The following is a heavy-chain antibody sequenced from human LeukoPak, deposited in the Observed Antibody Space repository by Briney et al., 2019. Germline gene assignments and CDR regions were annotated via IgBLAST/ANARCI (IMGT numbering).Heavy chain of an antibody. CDR1: GGSFSGYY. J-gene: IGHJ6*04. CDR2: INHSGST. V-gene: IGHV4-34*01. Sequence: SETLSLTCAVYGGSFSGYYWSRIRQPPGKGLEWIGEINHSGSTNYNPSLKSRVTVSVDTSKNQFSLKLSSVTAADTAVYYCARVGTMVRGVRYGMDVWGKGTTVTVSS. D-gene: IGHD3-10*01. CDR3: ARVGTMVRGVRYGMDV.